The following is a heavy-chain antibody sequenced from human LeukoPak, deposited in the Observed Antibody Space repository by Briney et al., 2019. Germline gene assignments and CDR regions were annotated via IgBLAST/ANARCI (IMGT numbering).Heavy chain of an antibody. CDR2: ISYSGST. V-gene: IGHV4-39*01. J-gene: IGHJ4*02. CDR3: ARHRGRKAVATLGYYFDY. Sequence: LQTPSLSPTLSRGSPSSISYYCGWIRPPPREGLGWGWRISYSGSTYYKPSLKSRVTLSVDTSKNQFSLKLSSVTAADTAVYYCARHRGRKAVATLGYYFDYWGQGTRVTASS. CDR1: RGSPSSISYY. D-gene: IGHD6-19*01.